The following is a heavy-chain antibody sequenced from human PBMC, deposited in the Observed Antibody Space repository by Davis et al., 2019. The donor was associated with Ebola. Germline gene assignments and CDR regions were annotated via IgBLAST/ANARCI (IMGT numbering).Heavy chain of an antibody. CDR1: GGPFSDYF. CDR2: ISHHNGDI. Sequence: MPSETLSLTCAVYGGPFSDYFWSWIRQSPEKGLEWIGEISHHNGDINYNPSLRSRVTISVDTSANRFSLEVRSVTAADTAVYYCARQGCSSSSCNNGDDSWSEGTLVTVSS. CDR3: ARQGCSSSSCNNGDDS. V-gene: IGHV4-34*01. D-gene: IGHD2-2*02. J-gene: IGHJ4*02.